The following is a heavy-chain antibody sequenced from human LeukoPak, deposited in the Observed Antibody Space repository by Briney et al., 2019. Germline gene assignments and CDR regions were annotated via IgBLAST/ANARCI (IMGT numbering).Heavy chain of an antibody. CDR2: ISGSGGST. Sequence: GGSLRLSCAASGFTFSSYAMSWVRQAPGKGLEWVSAISGSGGSTYYADSVKGRFTISRDNSKNTLYLQMNSLGAEDTAVYYCAKDTTIFGVGSGYWGQGTLVTVSS. V-gene: IGHV3-23*01. J-gene: IGHJ4*02. CDR1: GFTFSSYA. D-gene: IGHD3-3*01. CDR3: AKDTTIFGVGSGY.